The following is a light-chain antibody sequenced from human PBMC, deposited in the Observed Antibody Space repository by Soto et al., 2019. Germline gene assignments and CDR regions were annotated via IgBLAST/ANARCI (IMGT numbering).Light chain of an antibody. J-gene: IGLJ1*01. CDR1: SSDVGGYNY. CDR2: DVS. Sequence: QSVLPKPASVSGSPGQSITISCTGASSDVGGYNYVSWYQQYPGKAPKLMIYDVSNRPSGVSIRFSGSKSGNTASPTISGLQAEDEADYYCSSYTISNTLVFGSGTKVTVL. CDR3: SSYTISNTLV. V-gene: IGLV2-14*01.